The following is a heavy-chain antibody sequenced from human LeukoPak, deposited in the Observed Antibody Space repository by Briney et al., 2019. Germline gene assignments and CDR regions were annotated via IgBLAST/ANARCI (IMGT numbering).Heavy chain of an antibody. CDR1: GGSISSSSYY. V-gene: IGHV4-39*01. Sequence: SETLSLTCSVSGGSISSSSYYWGWIRQPPGKGLEWIGSIYYSGTTHYNPSLKSRVTISVHTSKNQFSLKLNSVTAADTGVFYCASHVKLKVHYTGGLGNGTAVTVSS. J-gene: IGHJ6*03. CDR2: IYYSGTT. CDR3: ASHVKLKVHYTGG.